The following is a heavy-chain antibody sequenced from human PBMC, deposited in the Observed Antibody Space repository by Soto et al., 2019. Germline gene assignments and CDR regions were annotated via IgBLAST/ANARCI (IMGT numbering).Heavy chain of an antibody. CDR2: IIPLLRIA. CDR1: GGTFSSYT. J-gene: IGHJ3*01. CDR3: ARDPPALKGDAYDV. V-gene: IGHV1-69*08. Sequence: QVQLVQSGAEMKRPGSSVNVSCKASGGTFSSYTISWVRQAPGQGLEWVGRIIPLLRIANYAQKFQGRVTITADRSSGTAYMDLSSLTSDDTAVYYCARDPPALKGDAYDVWGQGTMVIVSS.